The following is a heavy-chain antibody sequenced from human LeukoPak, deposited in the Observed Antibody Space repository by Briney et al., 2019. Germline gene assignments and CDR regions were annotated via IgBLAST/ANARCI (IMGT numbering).Heavy chain of an antibody. Sequence: PGGPLRLSCAASGFTFSSYSMNWVRQAPGKGLEWVSSISSSSSYIYYADSVKGRFTISRDNAKNSLYLQMNSLRAEDTAVYYCARGDYYGSGSYHYWGQGTLVTVSS. D-gene: IGHD3-10*01. V-gene: IGHV3-21*01. CDR3: ARGDYYGSGSYHY. CDR2: ISSSSSYI. CDR1: GFTFSSYS. J-gene: IGHJ4*02.